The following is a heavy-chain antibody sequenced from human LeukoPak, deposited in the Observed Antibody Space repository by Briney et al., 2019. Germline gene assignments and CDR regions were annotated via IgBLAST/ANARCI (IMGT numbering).Heavy chain of an antibody. D-gene: IGHD4-17*01. CDR3: ARVHDYGDLRYLDY. CDR1: GYTFIRYY. V-gene: IGHV1-46*01. CDR2: INPSDSTT. Sequence: ASVMVSCKASGYTFIRYYMYWVRQAPGQGLEWMGIINPSDSTTTYAQKFQGRVTMTRGTSTSTVYMELSSLRSEDTAVYYCARVHDYGDLRYLDYWGQGSLVTVSS. J-gene: IGHJ4*02.